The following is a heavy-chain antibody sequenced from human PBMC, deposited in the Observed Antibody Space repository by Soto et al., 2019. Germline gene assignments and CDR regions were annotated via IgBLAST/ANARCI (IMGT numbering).Heavy chain of an antibody. D-gene: IGHD2-15*01. Sequence: ESGGGVVHPGRSLRLSCAASGFTFSSYGMHWVRQAPGKGLEWVAVISYDGSNKYYADSVKGRFTISRDNSKNTLYLQMNSLRAEDTAVYYCAKDVGGNVDYWGQGTLVTVSS. J-gene: IGHJ4*02. CDR2: ISYDGSNK. V-gene: IGHV3-30*18. CDR3: AKDVGGNVDY. CDR1: GFTFSSYG.